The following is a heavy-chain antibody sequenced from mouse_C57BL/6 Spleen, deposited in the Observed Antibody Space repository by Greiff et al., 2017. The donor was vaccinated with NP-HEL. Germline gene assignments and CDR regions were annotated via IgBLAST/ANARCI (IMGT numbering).Heavy chain of an antibody. Sequence: VQLQQSGAELVRPGTSVKVSCKASGYAFTNYLIEWVKQRPGQGLEWIGVINPGSGGTNYNEKFKGKATLTADKSSSTAYMQLSSLTSEDSAVYFCARGALPTKFAYWGQGTLVTVSA. D-gene: IGHD1-2*01. CDR1: GYAFTNYL. J-gene: IGHJ3*01. V-gene: IGHV1-54*01. CDR3: ARGALPTKFAY. CDR2: INPGSGGT.